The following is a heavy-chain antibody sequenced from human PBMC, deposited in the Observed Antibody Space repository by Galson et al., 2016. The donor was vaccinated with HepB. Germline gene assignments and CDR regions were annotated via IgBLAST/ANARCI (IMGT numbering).Heavy chain of an antibody. Sequence: SETLSLTCTVSGVPVRTFYWSWVRHPPGKGLEWLGYISYSGTADYNPSLKSRVTISMDKSKNQVSLKLNSTTAADPAGYYCARNDVLQVFHGMDVWGPGTTVTVSS. D-gene: IGHD4-11*01. V-gene: IGHV4-59*02. J-gene: IGHJ6*02. CDR3: ARNDVLQVFHGMDV. CDR2: ISYSGTA. CDR1: GVPVRTFY.